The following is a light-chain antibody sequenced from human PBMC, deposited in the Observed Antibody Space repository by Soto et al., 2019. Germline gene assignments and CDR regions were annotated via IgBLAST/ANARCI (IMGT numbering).Light chain of an antibody. V-gene: IGKV3-20*01. CDR2: GAS. J-gene: IGKJ4*01. Sequence: EIVLTQSPGTLSLSPGERVTLSCWASQRVSSLYLAWYQQRPGQAPRLLIYGASRRATGIPDRFSGSGSGTDFTLTISRLEPEDSAVYYCQQCDSPRRTFGGGTKGEV. CDR1: QRVSSLY. CDR3: QQCDSPRRT.